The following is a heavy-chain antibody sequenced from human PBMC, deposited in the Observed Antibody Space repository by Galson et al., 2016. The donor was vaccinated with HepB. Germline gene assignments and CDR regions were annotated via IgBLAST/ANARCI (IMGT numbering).Heavy chain of an antibody. J-gene: IGHJ1*01. CDR2: MSDSGGST. V-gene: IGHV3-23*01. CDR1: GFTLSNSA. D-gene: IGHD6-13*01. Sequence: LRLSCAASGFTLSNSAMSWVRQAPGKGLEWVSAMSDSGGSTYYADSVKGRFTISRDNSKNTLYLQMNSLGAEDTAIYYCAVRYSSIWYFQHWGRGTLVSVAS. CDR3: AVRYSSIWYFQH.